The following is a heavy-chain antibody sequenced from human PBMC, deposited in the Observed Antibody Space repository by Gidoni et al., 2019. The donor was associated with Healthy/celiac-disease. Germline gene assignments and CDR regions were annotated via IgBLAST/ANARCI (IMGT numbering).Heavy chain of an antibody. CDR2: INTNSDTT. Sequence: QVQRVQSGAEVRKPGASVKVSCKASGYTFTSYDINWVRQATGQGLEWMGWINTNSDTTGDAQKFQGRVTMTRNTSISTAYMELSSLRSEDTAVNYCARGLGGYSYGNIDYWGQGTLVTVSS. V-gene: IGHV1-8*01. D-gene: IGHD5-18*01. J-gene: IGHJ4*02. CDR1: GYTFTSYD. CDR3: ARGLGGYSYGNIDY.